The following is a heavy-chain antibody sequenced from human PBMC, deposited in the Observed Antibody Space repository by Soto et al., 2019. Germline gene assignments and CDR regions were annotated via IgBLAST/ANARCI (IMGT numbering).Heavy chain of an antibody. J-gene: IGHJ6*02. CDR2: ISAYNGNT. CDR3: ARGIVGATYYYYGMDV. D-gene: IGHD1-26*01. Sequence: GXSVKIAFEASVYTFTSYGIRWVRQAPGQGLEWMGWISAYNGNTNYAQKLQGRVTMTTDTSTSTAYMELRSLRSDDTAVYYCARGIVGATYYYYGMDVWGQGCTVTVSS. V-gene: IGHV1-18*01. CDR1: VYTFTSYG.